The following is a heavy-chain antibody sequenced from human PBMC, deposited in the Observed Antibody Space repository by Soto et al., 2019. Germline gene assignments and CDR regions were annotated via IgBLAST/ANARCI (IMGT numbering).Heavy chain of an antibody. Sequence: PGGSLRLSCEASGFTFSTYAMSWVRQAPGKGLEWVSAISGSGASTYYADSVKGRFTISRDNSKNTLYRQMNSLRAEDTAVYYCAKETARSFLAYFDYWGQGTLVTVSS. CDR1: GFTFSTYA. V-gene: IGHV3-23*01. CDR2: ISGSGAST. CDR3: AKETARSFLAYFDY. J-gene: IGHJ4*02.